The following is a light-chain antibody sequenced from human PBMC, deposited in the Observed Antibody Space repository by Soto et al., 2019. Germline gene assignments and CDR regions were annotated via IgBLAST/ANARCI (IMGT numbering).Light chain of an antibody. CDR2: AAS. J-gene: IGKJ1*01. V-gene: IGKV3-15*01. CDR1: QSVSTH. Sequence: EVVMTQSPVNLSVSPGERATLSCRASQSVSTHLAWYQQKPGQAPKLLIYAASTRVTGISARFSGSGSGTEFSLTISSLQSEDFALYYCQQYHNLWTFGQGTEVEIK. CDR3: QQYHNLWT.